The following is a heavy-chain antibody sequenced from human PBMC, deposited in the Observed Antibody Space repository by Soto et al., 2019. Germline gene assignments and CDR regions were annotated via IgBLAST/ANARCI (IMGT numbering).Heavy chain of an antibody. CDR2: IIPIFGTA. J-gene: IGHJ4*02. D-gene: IGHD3-22*01. Sequence: SVKVSCKASGGTFSSYAISWVRQAPGQGLEWMGGIIPIFGTANYAQKFQGRVTITADKSTSTAYMELSSLRSEDTAVYYCARSDYYDSSGYYYNLVYWGQGTQVTVS. CDR1: GGTFSSYA. V-gene: IGHV1-69*06. CDR3: ARSDYYDSSGYYYNLVY.